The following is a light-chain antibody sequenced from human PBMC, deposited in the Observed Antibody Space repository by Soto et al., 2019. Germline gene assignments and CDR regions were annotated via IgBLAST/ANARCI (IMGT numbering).Light chain of an antibody. CDR1: QSVSRY. CDR2: GAS. J-gene: IGKJ1*01. CDR3: QHYGSSPWT. Sequence: EIVLTQSPGTLSLSPGERATLSCRASQSVSRYLAWYQQKPGQAPRVLIYGASSRATGIPDRFSGSRSGTDFTLTISRLEPEDFAVYYCQHYGSSPWTFGQGTKVEIK. V-gene: IGKV3-20*01.